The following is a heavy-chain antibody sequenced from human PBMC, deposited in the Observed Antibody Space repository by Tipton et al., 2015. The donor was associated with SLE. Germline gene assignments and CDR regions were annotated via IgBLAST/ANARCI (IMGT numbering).Heavy chain of an antibody. J-gene: IGHJ6*02. CDR3: ARDKLVVGMDV. D-gene: IGHD6-13*01. CDR1: GGSISSGDYY. Sequence: TLSLTCTVSGGSISSGDYYWSWIRQPPGKGLEWIGSIYYSGSTYYNPSLKSRVTISVDTSKNQFSLKLSSVTAADTAVYYCARDKLVVGMDVWGQGTTVTVSS. V-gene: IGHV4-39*07. CDR2: IYYSGST.